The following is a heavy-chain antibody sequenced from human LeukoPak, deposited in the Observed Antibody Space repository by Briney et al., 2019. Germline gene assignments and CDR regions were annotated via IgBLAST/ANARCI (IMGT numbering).Heavy chain of an antibody. V-gene: IGHV1-2*02. D-gene: IGHD3-22*01. CDR2: INPNSGGT. CDR3: ARVTYYYDSSGYDY. Sequence: ASVKVSCKASGYTFTGYYMHWVRQAPGQGLEWMGWINPNSGGTNYAQKFQGRVTMTRDTSISTAYMGQSRLRSDDTAVYYCARVTYYYDSSGYDYWGQGTLVTVSS. J-gene: IGHJ4*02. CDR1: GYTFTGYY.